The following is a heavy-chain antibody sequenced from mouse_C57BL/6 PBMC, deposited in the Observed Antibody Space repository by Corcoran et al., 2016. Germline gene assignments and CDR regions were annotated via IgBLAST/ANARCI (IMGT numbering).Heavy chain of an antibody. J-gene: IGHJ4*01. D-gene: IGHD2-2*01. V-gene: IGHV1-19*01. CDR3: APSQDYGYDGYYAMDY. CDR2: INPYNGGT. Sequence: EVQLQQSGPVLVKPGASVKMSCKASGYTFTDYYMNWVKQSHGKSLEWIGVINPYNGGTSYNQKFKGKATLTVDKSSSTAYMELNSLTSEDSAVYYCAPSQDYGYDGYYAMDYWGQGTSVTVSS. CDR1: GYTFTDYY.